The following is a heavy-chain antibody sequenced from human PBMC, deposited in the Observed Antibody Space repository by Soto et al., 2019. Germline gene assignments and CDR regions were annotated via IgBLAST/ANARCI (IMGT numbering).Heavy chain of an antibody. CDR3: AHVFNSNSGSYRYFDY. V-gene: IGHV2-5*02. CDR2: IYWDDDK. Sequence: QITLKESGPTLVKPTQTLTLTCTFSGFSLSTSGVGVGWIRQPPGKALDWLALIYWDDDKRYSPSLKSSLTITKDTSKNQVVLTMTNMDPVDTATYYCAHVFNSNSGSYRYFDYWGQGTLVTVSS. D-gene: IGHD3-16*02. J-gene: IGHJ4*02. CDR1: GFSLSTSGVG.